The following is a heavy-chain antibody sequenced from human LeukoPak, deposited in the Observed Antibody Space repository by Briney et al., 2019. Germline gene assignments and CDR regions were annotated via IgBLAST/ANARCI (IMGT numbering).Heavy chain of an antibody. J-gene: IGHJ3*01. CDR1: GLTFNDFA. CDR3: ARNLGPFDV. Sequence: PGGSLRLSCAASGLTFNDFAMTWVRQAPGKGLEWVSTIADAGTYYADSVKGRFIISRDNSKNMLYLQLNSLRADDTAMYYCARNLGPFDVRGHGTMVTVSS. V-gene: IGHV3-23*01. D-gene: IGHD3-16*01. CDR2: IADAGT.